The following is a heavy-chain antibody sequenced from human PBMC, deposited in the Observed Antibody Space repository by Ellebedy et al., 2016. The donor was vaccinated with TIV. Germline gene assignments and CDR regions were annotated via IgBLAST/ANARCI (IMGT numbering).Heavy chain of an antibody. Sequence: ASVKVSCKASGYTFTSYGISWVRQAPGQGLEWMGGIIPIFGTANYAQKFQGRVTMTRDTSTSTVYMELSSLTSEDTAVYYCARSPTTVTTGDYWGQGTLVTVSS. V-gene: IGHV1-69*05. D-gene: IGHD4-17*01. J-gene: IGHJ4*02. CDR2: IIPIFGTA. CDR1: GYTFTSYG. CDR3: ARSPTTVTTGDY.